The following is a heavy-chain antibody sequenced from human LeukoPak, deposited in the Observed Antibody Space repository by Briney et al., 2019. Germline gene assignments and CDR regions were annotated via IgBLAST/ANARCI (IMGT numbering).Heavy chain of an antibody. D-gene: IGHD1-26*01. J-gene: IGHJ3*02. CDR1: GYTLTELS. CDR3: ATVQRSYYPAHLDAFDI. Sequence: GASVKVSCKVSGYTLTELSMHWVRQAPGKGLEWMGGFDPEDGETIYAQKFQGRVTMTEDTSTDTAYMELSSLRSEDTAVYYCATVQRSYYPAHLDAFDIWGQGTMVTVSS. V-gene: IGHV1-24*01. CDR2: FDPEDGET.